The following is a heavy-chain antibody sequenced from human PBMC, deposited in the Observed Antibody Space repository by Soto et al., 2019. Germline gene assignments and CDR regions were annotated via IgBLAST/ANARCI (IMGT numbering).Heavy chain of an antibody. D-gene: IGHD2-2*01. Sequence: QVQLVQSGAEVKKPGSSVKVSCKASGGTFSSYAIIWVRQAPGQGLEWMGGIIPISDTTNYAQKFQGRVTITADESTSTAYMELSSLRSEDTAVYYCARSQGSSTSLEIYYYYYYGMDVWGQGTTVTVSS. CDR3: ARSQGSSTSLEIYYYYYYGMDV. J-gene: IGHJ6*02. V-gene: IGHV1-69*01. CDR2: IIPISDTT. CDR1: GGTFSSYA.